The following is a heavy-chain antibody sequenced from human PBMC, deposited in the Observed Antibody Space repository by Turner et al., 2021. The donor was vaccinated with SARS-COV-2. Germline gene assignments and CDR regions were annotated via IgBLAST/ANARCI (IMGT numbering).Heavy chain of an antibody. V-gene: IGHV1-24*01. CDR3: ATHYDIVNPYCAPRGYSGMDV. D-gene: IGHD3-9*01. CDR1: GYTLTELS. J-gene: IGHJ6*02. CDR2: FDPEDGKT. Sequence: QVQLVQSGAEVKKPGASVKVSCKVSGYTLTELSMHWVRQAPGKGLEWMGGFDPEDGKTIYAQNLQGRVTMTEDTSTDTAYMELRSLRSEDTAVYYCATHYDIVNPYCAPRGYSGMDVWGQGTAVTVSS.